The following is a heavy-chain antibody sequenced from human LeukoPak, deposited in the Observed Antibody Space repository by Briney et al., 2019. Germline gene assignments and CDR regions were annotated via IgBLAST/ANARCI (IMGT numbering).Heavy chain of an antibody. D-gene: IGHD3-3*01. CDR3: ARDSDFQNWFDP. J-gene: IGHJ5*02. Sequence: ASVKVSCKASGYTFTSYYMHWVRQAPGQGLEWMGIINPSSGTTRYAQKFQGRVTMTRVTSTSTVYMDLSSLRSEDTAVYYCARDSDFQNWFDPWGQGTLVTVLS. V-gene: IGHV1-46*01. CDR1: GYTFTSYY. CDR2: INPSSGTT.